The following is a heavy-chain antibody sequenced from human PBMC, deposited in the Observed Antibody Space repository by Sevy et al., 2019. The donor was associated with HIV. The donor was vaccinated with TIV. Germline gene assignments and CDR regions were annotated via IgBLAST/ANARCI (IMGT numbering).Heavy chain of an antibody. Sequence: GGSLRLSCAASGFTFRSYAMNWVRQAPGKGLEWVSCISGSGGNTYYADSVKGRFTISRDNSKNTLYLQMNSLRAEDTAVYSCAKYYYDGSGYYPQGAFDIWGQGTMVTVSS. J-gene: IGHJ3*02. CDR3: AKYYYDGSGYYPQGAFDI. CDR1: GFTFRSYA. V-gene: IGHV3-23*01. CDR2: ISGSGGNT. D-gene: IGHD3-22*01.